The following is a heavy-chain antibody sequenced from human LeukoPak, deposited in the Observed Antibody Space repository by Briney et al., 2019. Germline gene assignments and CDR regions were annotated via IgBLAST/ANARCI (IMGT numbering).Heavy chain of an antibody. J-gene: IGHJ4*02. V-gene: IGHV3-23*01. CDR2: INIRGTCT. D-gene: IGHD3-10*01. CDR3: AKDLITMVRGVFKD. CDR1: GFTFSNHA. Sequence: GGSLRLSCAVSGFTFSNHAMNWVRQAPGRGLEWISGINIRGTCTYYADSVKGRFTISRDNSKNTVYLQMNSLRAEDTAVYYCAKDLITMVRGVFKDWGQGTLVTVSS.